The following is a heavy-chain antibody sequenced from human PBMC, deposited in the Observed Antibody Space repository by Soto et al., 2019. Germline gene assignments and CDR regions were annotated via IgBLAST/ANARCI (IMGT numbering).Heavy chain of an antibody. CDR3: ARDYGAHYYYYYGMDV. J-gene: IGHJ6*02. Sequence: GGSLRLSCAASGFTFSSYGMHWVRQAPGKGLEWVAVISYDGSNKYYADSVKGRFTISRDNSKNTLYLQMNSLRAEDTAVYYCARDYGAHYYYYYGMDVWGQGTTVTVSS. CDR2: ISYDGSNK. CDR1: GFTFSSYG. V-gene: IGHV3-30*03. D-gene: IGHD3-10*01.